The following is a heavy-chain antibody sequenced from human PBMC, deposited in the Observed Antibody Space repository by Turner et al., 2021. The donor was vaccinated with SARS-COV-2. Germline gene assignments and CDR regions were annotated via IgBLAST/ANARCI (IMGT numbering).Heavy chain of an antibody. CDR2: IYYSGST. Sequence: QLQLQASGTGLVEPSEALAIACTVPGGSISSSSYYWGWIRQPPGKGLEWIGSIYYSGSTYYNQSLKSRVTISVETSKNQFSLKLSSVTAADTAVYYCARLRPTQNFDYWGQGTLVTVSS. CDR3: ARLRPTQNFDY. V-gene: IGHV4-39*01. CDR1: GGSISSSSYY. J-gene: IGHJ4*02. D-gene: IGHD1-1*01.